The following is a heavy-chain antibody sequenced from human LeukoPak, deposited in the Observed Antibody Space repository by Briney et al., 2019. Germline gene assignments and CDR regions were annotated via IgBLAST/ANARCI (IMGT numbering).Heavy chain of an antibody. V-gene: IGHV3-23*01. Sequence: GGSLRLSCAASGFTFSSYAMSLVRQAPGKGLEWVSVISGSGGSTYYADSVKGRFSISRDNSKNTLYLQMNSLRAEDTAIYYCAKFGYCSGTICYSAFDIWGQGTVVTVSS. D-gene: IGHD2-2*02. CDR2: ISGSGGST. CDR3: AKFGYCSGTICYSAFDI. CDR1: GFTFSSYA. J-gene: IGHJ3*02.